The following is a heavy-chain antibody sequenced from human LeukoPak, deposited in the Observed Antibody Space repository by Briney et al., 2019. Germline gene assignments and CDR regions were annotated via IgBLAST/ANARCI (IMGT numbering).Heavy chain of an antibody. CDR2: IYSGGST. V-gene: IGHV3-53*01. Sequence: GGSLRLSCEASGFTFSDPYMSWVRQAPGKGLEWVSVIYSGGSTYYADSVKGRFTISRDNSKNTLYLQMNSLRAEDTAVYYCARRYCSSTSCSFDPWGQGTLVTVSS. CDR1: GFTFSDPY. D-gene: IGHD2-2*01. CDR3: ARRYCSSTSCSFDP. J-gene: IGHJ5*02.